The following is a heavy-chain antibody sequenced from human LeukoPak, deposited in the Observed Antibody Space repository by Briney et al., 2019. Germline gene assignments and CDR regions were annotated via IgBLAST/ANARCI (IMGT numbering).Heavy chain of an antibody. Sequence: GGSLRLSCAASGFTVSSYSMNWVRQAPGKGLEWVSVIYSGGSTYYADSVRGRFTISRDNAKSTLYLQMNSLRAEDTAVYYCASSTQISKYADYWGQGALVTVSS. J-gene: IGHJ4*02. CDR3: ASSTQISKYADY. V-gene: IGHV3-53*01. CDR2: IYSGGST. CDR1: GFTVSSYS. D-gene: IGHD2-2*01.